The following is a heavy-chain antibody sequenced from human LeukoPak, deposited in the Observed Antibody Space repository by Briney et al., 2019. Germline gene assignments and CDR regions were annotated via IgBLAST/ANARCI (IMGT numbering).Heavy chain of an antibody. CDR1: GGSISSYY. D-gene: IGHD2-2*03. CDR3: ARAGGYCSSTSCHVPGYYYYMDV. Sequence: SETLSLTCTVSGGSISSYYWSWIRQPAGKGLEGIGRIYTSGSTNYNPSLKSRGTMSVDTSKNQFSLKLSSVTAADTAVYYCARAGGYCSSTSCHVPGYYYYMDVWGKGTTVTVSS. CDR2: IYTSGST. V-gene: IGHV4-4*07. J-gene: IGHJ6*03.